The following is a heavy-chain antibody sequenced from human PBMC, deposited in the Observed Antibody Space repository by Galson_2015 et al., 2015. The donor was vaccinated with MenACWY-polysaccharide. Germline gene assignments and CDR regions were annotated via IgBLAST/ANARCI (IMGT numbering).Heavy chain of an antibody. CDR3: ARDFTKYGRGSGRFDL. CDR1: GFTFSSYS. D-gene: IGHD3-10*01. J-gene: IGHJ4*02. CDR2: ISSGGTI. Sequence: SLRLSCAASGFTFSSYSMNWVRQAPGKGLEWVSYISSGGTIYYADSVKGRFTISRDNAKNSLYLQMNSLRDDDTAVYCCARDFTKYGRGSGRFDLWGQGTLVTVSS. V-gene: IGHV3-48*02.